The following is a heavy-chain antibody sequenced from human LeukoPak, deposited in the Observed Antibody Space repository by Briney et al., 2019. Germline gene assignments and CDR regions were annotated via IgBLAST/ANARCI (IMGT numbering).Heavy chain of an antibody. CDR1: GGSFSGYY. D-gene: IGHD3-10*01. J-gene: IGHJ5*02. Sequence: PSETLSLTCAVYGGSFSGYYWSWIRQPPGKGLEWIGEINHSGSTNYNPSLKSRVTISVDRSKNQFSLKLSSVTAADTAVYYCARGSLWFGESSPYNWFDPWGQGTLVTVSS. V-gene: IGHV4-34*01. CDR2: INHSGST. CDR3: ARGSLWFGESSPYNWFDP.